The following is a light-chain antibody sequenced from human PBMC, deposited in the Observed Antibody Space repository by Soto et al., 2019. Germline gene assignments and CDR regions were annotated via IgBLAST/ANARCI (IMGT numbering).Light chain of an antibody. CDR3: ATWDDSASAYV. V-gene: IGLV1-47*01. CDR2: RDT. Sequence: QSVLTQPPSAPGTPGQRVSISCSGSSSNIGRNFVYWYQQLPGTAPKLIIFRDTQRPSGVPDRFSASKSGTSASLAIRGLRSDDEADYYCATWDDSASAYVFGIGTKLTVL. CDR1: SSNIGRNF. J-gene: IGLJ1*01.